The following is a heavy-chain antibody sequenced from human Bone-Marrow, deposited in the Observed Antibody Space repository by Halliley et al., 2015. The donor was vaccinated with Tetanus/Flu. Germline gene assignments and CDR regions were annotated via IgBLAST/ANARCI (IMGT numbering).Heavy chain of an antibody. D-gene: IGHD6-19*01. J-gene: IGHJ4*02. CDR3: ARRRFSSGPFDQ. V-gene: IGHV5-51*01. CDR2: IYPGDPDP. Sequence: LEYMGIIYPGDPDPRYSPPFQGQVTISADRSTSTAYLQWSGLKASDTAVYYCARRRFSSGPFDQWGQGTLVTVSP.